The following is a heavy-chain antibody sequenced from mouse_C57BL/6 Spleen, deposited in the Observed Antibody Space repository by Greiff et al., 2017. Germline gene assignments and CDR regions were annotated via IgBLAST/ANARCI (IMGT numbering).Heavy chain of an antibody. CDR2: IHPNSGST. CDR1: GYTFTSYW. J-gene: IGHJ2*01. Sequence: QVQLQQPGAELVKPGASVKLSCKASGYTFTSYWMHWVKQRPGHGLEWIGMIHPNSGSTNYNEKFKSKDTLTVDKSSSTAYMQLISLTSEDSAVYYCARREDDYFDYWGQGTTLTVSS. CDR3: ARREDDYFDY. V-gene: IGHV1-64*01.